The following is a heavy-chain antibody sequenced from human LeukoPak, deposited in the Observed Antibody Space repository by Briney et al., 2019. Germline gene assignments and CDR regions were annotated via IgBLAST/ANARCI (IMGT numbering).Heavy chain of an antibody. D-gene: IGHD6-6*01. V-gene: IGHV4-34*01. CDR3: ARGPLVSPWDY. J-gene: IGHJ4*02. Sequence: SETLSLTCAVYGGSFSGYCWSWIRQPPGKGLEWIGEINHSGSTNYNPSLKSRVTISVDTSKNQFSLKLSSVTAADTAVYYCARGPLVSPWDYWGQGTLVTVSS. CDR2: INHSGST. CDR1: GGSFSGYC.